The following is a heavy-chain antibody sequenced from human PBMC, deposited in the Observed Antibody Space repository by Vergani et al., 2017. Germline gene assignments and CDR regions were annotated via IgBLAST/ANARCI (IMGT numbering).Heavy chain of an antibody. CDR3: AKDGSGGSWYDELKYFDY. CDR1: GFTFSSYA. CDR2: ISGSGGST. Sequence: EVQLVESGGGLVQPGGSLRLSCAASGFTFSSYAMSWVRQAPGKGLEWVSDISGSGGSTYYADSVKGRFTISRDNSKNTLYLQMNSLRAEDTAVYYCAKDGSGGSWYDELKYFDYWGQGTLVTVSS. J-gene: IGHJ4*02. V-gene: IGHV3-23*04. D-gene: IGHD6-13*01.